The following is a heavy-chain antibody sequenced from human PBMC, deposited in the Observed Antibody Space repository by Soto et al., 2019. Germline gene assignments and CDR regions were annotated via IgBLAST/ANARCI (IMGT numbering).Heavy chain of an antibody. V-gene: IGHV4-31*03. Sequence: QVQLQELGPGLVKPSQTLSLTCTVSGGSISSGGYYWSWIRQHPGKGLEWIGYIYYSGSTYYNPSLQSRLTISVDTSKNQVSLKLSSVTAADTAVYYCATYGSGTYKPTTFDYWGQGTLVTVSS. D-gene: IGHD3-10*01. CDR3: ATYGSGTYKPTTFDY. J-gene: IGHJ4*02. CDR2: IYYSGST. CDR1: GGSISSGGYY.